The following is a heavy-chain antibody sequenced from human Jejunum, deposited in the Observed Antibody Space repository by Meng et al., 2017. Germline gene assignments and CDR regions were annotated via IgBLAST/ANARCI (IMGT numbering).Heavy chain of an antibody. CDR1: GFNFNYYA. Sequence: VQRVESGGVVVPPGGSLGLSCAAFGFNFNYYALHWVRQAPGKGLEWAATMSYDGSEKYYAESVKGRFTISRDNSKNTLYLQMNSLRPEDTAVYFCARVISSIAVRGAFDFWGQGTLVTVSS. CDR3: ARVISSIAVRGAFDF. J-gene: IGHJ4*02. CDR2: MSYDGSEK. D-gene: IGHD6-6*01. V-gene: IGHV3-30*01.